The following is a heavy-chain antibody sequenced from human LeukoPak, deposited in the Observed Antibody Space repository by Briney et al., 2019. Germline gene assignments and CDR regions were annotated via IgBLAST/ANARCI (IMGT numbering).Heavy chain of an antibody. D-gene: IGHD3-10*01. CDR1: GGTFSSYA. Sequence: ASVKVSCKTSGGTFSSYAISWVRQAPGQGLEWMGRIIPIFGTANYAQKFQGRVTITTDESTSTAYMELSRLRSDDTAVYYCARAGVWFGEITDYWGQGTLVTVS. CDR3: ARAGVWFGEITDY. CDR2: IIPIFGTA. J-gene: IGHJ4*02. V-gene: IGHV1-69*05.